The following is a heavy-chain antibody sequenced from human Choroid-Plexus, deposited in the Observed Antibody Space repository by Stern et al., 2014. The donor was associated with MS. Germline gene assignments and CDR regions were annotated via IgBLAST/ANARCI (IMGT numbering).Heavy chain of an antibody. CDR3: AKDRQYLTYFFDH. CDR2: VSYGGSNK. Sequence: VQLVESGGGVVQPGRPLRLSCGASGFTFGSCAMHWVRQAPGKGLEWVAGVSYGGSNKYYADSVKGRFTISRDNSQNTLYMQMSSLRPEDTAVYYCAKDRQYLTYFFDHWGQGSLVTVSS. CDR1: GFTFGSCA. V-gene: IGHV3-30*04. D-gene: IGHD2/OR15-2a*01. J-gene: IGHJ5*02.